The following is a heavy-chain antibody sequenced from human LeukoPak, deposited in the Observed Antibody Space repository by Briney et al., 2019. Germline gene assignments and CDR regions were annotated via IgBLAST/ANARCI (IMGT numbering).Heavy chain of an antibody. CDR1: GGSINSYF. J-gene: IGHJ4*02. D-gene: IGHD1-26*01. CDR2: IYTGGST. V-gene: IGHV4-4*07. Sequence: SETLSLTCTVSGGSINSYFWTWIRPPAGKGLEWIGRIYTGGSTNYHPSLKSRVTMTVDTSKNQFSLKLNAVTAVDTGVYYCARQEGGIVGPYWGRETLVTVSS. CDR3: ARQEGGIVGPY.